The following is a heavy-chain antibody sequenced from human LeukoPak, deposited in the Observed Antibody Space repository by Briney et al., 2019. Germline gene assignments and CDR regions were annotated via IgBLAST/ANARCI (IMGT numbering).Heavy chain of an antibody. CDR1: GFTFSSYS. CDR2: ISGSGGSR. Sequence: GGSLRLSCAASGFTFSSYSMNWVRQAPGKGLEWVSAISGSGGSRYYADYVKGRFTISRDNSKNTLYLQMNSLRAEDTAVYYCAKAPNPYMVRGGNWFDSWGQGTLVTVSS. J-gene: IGHJ5*01. V-gene: IGHV3-23*01. D-gene: IGHD3-10*01. CDR3: AKAPNPYMVRGGNWFDS.